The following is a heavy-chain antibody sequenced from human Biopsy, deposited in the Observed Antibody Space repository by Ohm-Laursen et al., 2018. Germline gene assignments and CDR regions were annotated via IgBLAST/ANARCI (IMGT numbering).Heavy chain of an antibody. CDR1: GGSISSDY. V-gene: IGHV4-59*01. CDR2: IYYSEST. J-gene: IGHJ6*02. D-gene: IGHD2/OR15-2a*01. Sequence: SETLSLTCTVSGGSISSDYWSWIRQTPGKGLEWIGYIYYSESTNYNPSLKSRVTISVDTSKNQFSLGLNSVTAADTAVYYCARATNSTGWPYYYFYGMDVWGQGTTVTVSS. CDR3: ARATNSTGWPYYYFYGMDV.